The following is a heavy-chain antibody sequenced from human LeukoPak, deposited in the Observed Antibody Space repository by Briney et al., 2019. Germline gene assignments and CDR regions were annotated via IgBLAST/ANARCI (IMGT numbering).Heavy chain of an antibody. D-gene: IGHD4-17*01. J-gene: IGHJ5*02. CDR2: MNPNSGNT. CDR1: GYTFTSYD. V-gene: IGHV1-8*01. CDR3: ARVRSAVTTLAKRNWFDP. Sequence: ASVKVSCKASGYTFTSYDINWVQQATGQGLEWMGWMNPNSGNTGYAQKFQGRVTMTRNTSISTAYMELSSLRSEDTAVYYCARVRSAVTTLAKRNWFDPWGQGTLVTVSS.